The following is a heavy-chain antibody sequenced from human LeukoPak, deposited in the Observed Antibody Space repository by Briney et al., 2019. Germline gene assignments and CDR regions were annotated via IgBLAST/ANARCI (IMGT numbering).Heavy chain of an antibody. J-gene: IGHJ4*02. V-gene: IGHV4-59*01. CDR2: IYYSGRT. Sequence: KPSETLSLTCTVSGGSISSYHWSWLPQPPGKGLEWIGYIYYSGRTNYNTSLKSRVTISGDTSKNQFSLKLSSVTAADTAVYYCARETPRDYFDYWGQGTLVTVSS. CDR1: GGSISSYH. CDR3: ARETPRDYFDY.